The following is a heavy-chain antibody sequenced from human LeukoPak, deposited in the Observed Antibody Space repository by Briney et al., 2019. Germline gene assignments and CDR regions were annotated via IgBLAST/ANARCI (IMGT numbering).Heavy chain of an antibody. CDR3: ARELVATMVDY. V-gene: IGHV1-2*02. Sequence: PSVTVTCKASGYTFTGYYMRWVRQAPGQGLEWMGWINPNSGGTKYAQKFQGRVTMTRDTSITTAYMELSRLRSDDTAVYYCARELVATMVDYWGQGTLVTGSS. CDR1: GYTFTGYY. CDR2: INPNSGGT. J-gene: IGHJ4*02. D-gene: IGHD5-12*01.